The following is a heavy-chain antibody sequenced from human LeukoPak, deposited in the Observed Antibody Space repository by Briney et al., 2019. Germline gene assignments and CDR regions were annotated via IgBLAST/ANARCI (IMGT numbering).Heavy chain of an antibody. CDR2: IIPILAIA. J-gene: IGHJ4*02. CDR1: GGTFGSYA. D-gene: IGHD5-24*01. Sequence: ASVKVSCKASGGTFGSYAINWVRQAPGQGLEWMGRIIPILAIANYAQKFQGRVTITADKSTSTAYMELSSLRSEDTAVYYCARDDRDGYNYGYWGQGTLVTVSS. V-gene: IGHV1-69*04. CDR3: ARDDRDGYNYGY.